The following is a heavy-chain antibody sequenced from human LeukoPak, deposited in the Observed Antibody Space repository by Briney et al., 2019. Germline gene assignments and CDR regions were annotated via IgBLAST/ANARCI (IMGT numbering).Heavy chain of an antibody. CDR3: ARGKVRATPFYYRGL. J-gene: IGHJ6*03. CDR1: ADSLSRYY. D-gene: IGHD1-26*01. V-gene: IGHV4-34*01. CDR2: ITHSGSS. Sequence: SETLSLTCPVYADSLSRYYSGWNRQPPGGGLEWVGGITHSGSSNYNPSLNSRVTMSVDTSKNQFSLKLSSVTAADTAVYYCARGKVRATPFYYRGLGAKGTKVTVSS.